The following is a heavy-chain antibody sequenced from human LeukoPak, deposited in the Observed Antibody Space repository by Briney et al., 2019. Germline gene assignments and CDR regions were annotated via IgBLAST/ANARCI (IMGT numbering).Heavy chain of an antibody. Sequence: GGSLRLSCAASGFTFSSYAMSWVRQAPGKGLEWVSAISGSGGSTYYADSVKGRFTISSDNSKNTLYLQMNSLRAEDTAVYYCAKDKFGRNIVVVPAAGFDPWGQGTLVTVSS. D-gene: IGHD2-2*01. CDR3: AKDKFGRNIVVVPAAGFDP. CDR2: ISGSGGST. CDR1: GFTFSSYA. V-gene: IGHV3-23*01. J-gene: IGHJ5*02.